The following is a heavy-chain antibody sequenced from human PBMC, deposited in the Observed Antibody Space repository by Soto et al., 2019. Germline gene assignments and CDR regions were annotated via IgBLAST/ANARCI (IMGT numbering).Heavy chain of an antibody. CDR2: IYTSGST. D-gene: IGHD1-7*01. J-gene: IGHJ6*02. Sequence: SETLSLTCTVSGGSISSYYWSWIRQPAGKGLEWIGRIYTSGSTNYNPSLKSRVTMSVDTSKNQFSLKLSSVTAADTAVYYCARRPFGYNWNYGYYGMDVWGQGTTVTVSS. V-gene: IGHV4-4*07. CDR1: GGSISSYY. CDR3: ARRPFGYNWNYGYYGMDV.